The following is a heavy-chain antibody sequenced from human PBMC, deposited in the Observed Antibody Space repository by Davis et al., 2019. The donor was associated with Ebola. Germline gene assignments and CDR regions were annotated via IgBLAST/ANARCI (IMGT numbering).Heavy chain of an antibody. D-gene: IGHD1-26*01. CDR2: LGTSADT. J-gene: IGHJ3*02. CDR3: AKDTSNIWFDI. CDR1: GFTFTPAW. Sequence: GGSLRLSCAASGFTFTPAWMSWVRQAPGKGLEWVSTLGTSADTYYADSVKGRFTISRDNSKNTLYLQMNGLRVEDTAIYYCAKDTSNIWFDIWGQGTNVTVSS. V-gene: IGHV3-23*01.